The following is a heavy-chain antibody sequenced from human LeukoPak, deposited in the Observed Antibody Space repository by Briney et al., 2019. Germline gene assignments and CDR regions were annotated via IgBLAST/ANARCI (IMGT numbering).Heavy chain of an antibody. V-gene: IGHV3-9*01. Sequence: PGRSLRLSCAASGFTFDDYAMHWVRRAPGRGLEWVSGISWNSGYIGYADSVKGRFTISRDNSKNTLYLQMNSLRAEDTAVYYCAKEPYYYGSGSYPEWGQGTLVTVSS. CDR2: ISWNSGYI. CDR3: AKEPYYYGSGSYPE. J-gene: IGHJ4*02. CDR1: GFTFDDYA. D-gene: IGHD3-10*01.